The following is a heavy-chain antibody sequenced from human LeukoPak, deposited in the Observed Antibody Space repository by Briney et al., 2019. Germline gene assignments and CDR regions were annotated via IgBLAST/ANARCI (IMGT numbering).Heavy chain of an antibody. V-gene: IGHV3-66*02. J-gene: IGHJ6*02. Sequence: GGSLRLSCAASGFTPRSDYMNWVRQAPGKGLDWVSTISSDGTTHSPDSVKGRFTISRDSSKNTVYLQVTSLRTEDTAVDYCARDPRLPNGIHVWGLGTTVTISS. CDR1: GFTPRSDY. D-gene: IGHD2-15*01. CDR2: ISSDGTT. CDR3: ARDPRLPNGIHV.